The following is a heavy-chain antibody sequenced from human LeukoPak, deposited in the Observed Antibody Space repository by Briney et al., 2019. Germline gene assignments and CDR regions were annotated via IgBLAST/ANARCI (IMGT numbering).Heavy chain of an antibody. CDR2: IYYSGST. J-gene: IGHJ4*02. D-gene: IGHD3-10*01. CDR3: ARQYGSGSYYPPFDY. CDR1: GGSLSSGSYY. Sequence: SETLSLTCTVSGGSLSSGSYYWSWIRQPPGKGLEWIGSIYYSGSTYYNPSLKSRVTISVDTSKNQFSLGLSSVTASDTAVYYCARQYGSGSYYPPFDYWGQGTLVTVSS. V-gene: IGHV4-39*01.